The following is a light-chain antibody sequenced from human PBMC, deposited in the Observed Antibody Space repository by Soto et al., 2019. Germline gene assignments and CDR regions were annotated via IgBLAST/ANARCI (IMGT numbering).Light chain of an antibody. Sequence: YELTQPPSVSVSPGQTARITCSGDALPKQYAYWYQQKPGQAPVLVIYKDSERPSGIPERFSGSSSGTTDTLTISGVQAEDEADYYCQSADSSGTYVFGTGTKVTVL. V-gene: IGLV3-25*02. CDR3: QSADSSGTYV. J-gene: IGLJ1*01. CDR2: KDS. CDR1: ALPKQY.